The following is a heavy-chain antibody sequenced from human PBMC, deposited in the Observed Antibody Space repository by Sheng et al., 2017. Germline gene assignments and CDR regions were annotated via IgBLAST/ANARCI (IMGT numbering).Heavy chain of an antibody. CDR3: AKVRGRYYFDY. CDR1: GFTFGSYE. CDR2: ISTSGSTI. V-gene: IGHV3-48*03. D-gene: IGHD4-17*01. Sequence: EVQLVESGGGLEQPGGSLRLSCAASGFTFGSYEMNWVRQAPGKGLEWVSYISTSGSTIYYADSVKGRFTISRDNAKNSLYLQMNSLRAEDTAVYYCAKVRGRYYFDYWGQGTLVTVSS. J-gene: IGHJ4*02.